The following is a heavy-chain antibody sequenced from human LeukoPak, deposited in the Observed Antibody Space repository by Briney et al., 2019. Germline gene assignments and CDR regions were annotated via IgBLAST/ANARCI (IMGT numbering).Heavy chain of an antibody. CDR2: IYSANT. V-gene: IGHV3-53*01. J-gene: IGHJ4*02. CDR1: GFTLSSNS. Sequence: VGSLRLSCTVSGFTLSSNSMSWVRQAPGQGLEWVSFIYSANTHYSDSVKGRFTISRDNSKNTLYLQMNSLRAEDTAVYYCARDLRITMVRGVIGPAYYFDYWGQGTLVTVSS. D-gene: IGHD3-10*01. CDR3: ARDLRITMVRGVIGPAYYFDY.